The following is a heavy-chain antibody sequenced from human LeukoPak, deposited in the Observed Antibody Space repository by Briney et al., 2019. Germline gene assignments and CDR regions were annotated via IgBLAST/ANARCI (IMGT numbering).Heavy chain of an antibody. V-gene: IGHV1-69*13. CDR3: ARGGYDILTGYYSI. J-gene: IGHJ4*02. CDR2: IIPIFGTA. Sequence: SVKVSCKASGGTFSSYAISWVRQAPGQGLEWMGGIIPIFGTANYAQKFQGRVTITADESTSTAYMELSSLGSEDTAVYYCARGGYDILTGYYSIWGQGTLVTVSS. D-gene: IGHD3-9*01. CDR1: GGTFSSYA.